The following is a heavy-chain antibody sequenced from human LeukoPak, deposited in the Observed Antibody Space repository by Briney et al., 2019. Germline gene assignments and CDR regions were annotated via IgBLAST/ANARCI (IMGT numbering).Heavy chain of an antibody. CDR3: ARGVGLGYCSSTRCAAGFDY. J-gene: IGHJ4*02. D-gene: IGHD2-2*01. CDR1: GESFSGYY. CDR2: INHSGST. Sequence: SETLSLTCAVYGESFSGYYWSWIRQPPGKGLEWIGEINHSGSTNYNPSLKSRVTISVDTSKNQFSLKLSSVTAADKAVYYCARGVGLGYCSSTRCAAGFDYWGQGTLVTVSS. V-gene: IGHV4-34*01.